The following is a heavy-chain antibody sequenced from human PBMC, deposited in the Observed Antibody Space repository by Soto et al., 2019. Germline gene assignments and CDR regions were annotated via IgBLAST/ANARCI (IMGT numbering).Heavy chain of an antibody. CDR3: ARDSRTRNKYCSGGSCPSDY. Sequence: QVKLVQSGAEVKKPGASVKVSCKASGYTFTSYGISWVRQAPGQGLEWMGWISAYNGNTNYAQKLQGRVTMTTDTSTSTAYMELRSLRSDDTAVYYCARDSRTRNKYCSGGSCPSDYWGQGTLVTVSS. CDR1: GYTFTSYG. D-gene: IGHD2-15*01. J-gene: IGHJ4*02. V-gene: IGHV1-18*04. CDR2: ISAYNGNT.